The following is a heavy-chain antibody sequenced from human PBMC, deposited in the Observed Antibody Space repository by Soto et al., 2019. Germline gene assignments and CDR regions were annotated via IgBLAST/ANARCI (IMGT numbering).Heavy chain of an antibody. CDR3: ARGSGYDYGEGAFDI. Sequence: SETLSLTCTVSGGSISSYYWSWIRQPPGKGLEWIGYIYYSGSTNYNPSLKSRVTISVDTSKNQFSLKLSSVTAADTAVYYCARGSGYDYGEGAFDIWGQGTMVTVSS. V-gene: IGHV4-59*08. J-gene: IGHJ3*02. CDR2: IYYSGST. CDR1: GGSISSYY. D-gene: IGHD5-12*01.